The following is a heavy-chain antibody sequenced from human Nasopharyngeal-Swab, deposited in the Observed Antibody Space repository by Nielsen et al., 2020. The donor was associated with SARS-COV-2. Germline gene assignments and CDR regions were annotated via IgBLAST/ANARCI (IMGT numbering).Heavy chain of an antibody. CDR2: MTPNSGNT. CDR3: ARGGSSLGANLEDP. D-gene: IGHD3-10*01. CDR1: GYTFINHD. Sequence: ASVKVSCKASGYTFINHDINWVRQSTGQGLERMGWMTPNSGNTGYAQKFQGRVTITRNTSTRTAYLELRSLRSEDTAVYYCARGGSSLGANLEDPWGQGTLVIVSS. J-gene: IGHJ5*02. V-gene: IGHV1-8*01.